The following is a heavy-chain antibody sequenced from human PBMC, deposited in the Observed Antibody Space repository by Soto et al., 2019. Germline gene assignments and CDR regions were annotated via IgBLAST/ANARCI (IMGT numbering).Heavy chain of an antibody. CDR1: GFTFSSYG. Sequence: QEQLVESGGGVVQPGRSLRLSCAASGFTFSSYGMHWVRQSPGKGLEWVALISYDGSEKYYANSVKGRFTISRDNSEKTHYLQMNSLRTEDTAVYYCAREDTVGTYYYYGVDVWGQGTTVTGSS. D-gene: IGHD4-4*01. CDR3: AREDTVGTYYYYGVDV. V-gene: IGHV3-30-3*01. CDR2: ISYDGSEK. J-gene: IGHJ6*02.